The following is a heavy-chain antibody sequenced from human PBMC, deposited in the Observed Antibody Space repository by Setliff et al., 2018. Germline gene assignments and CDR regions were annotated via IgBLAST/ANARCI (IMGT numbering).Heavy chain of an antibody. Sequence: SETLSLTCTVSGGSISTTDYYWGWIRQPPGKGLEWIGCVYYSGNTYYSPSLKSRVTISVDTSKNQFSLKLSSVTAADTAVYYCARLRGYSSGWYFDYWGQGTLVTVSS. V-gene: IGHV4-39*01. CDR1: GGSISTTDYY. J-gene: IGHJ4*02. CDR3: ARLRGYSSGWYFDY. CDR2: VYYSGNT. D-gene: IGHD6-19*01.